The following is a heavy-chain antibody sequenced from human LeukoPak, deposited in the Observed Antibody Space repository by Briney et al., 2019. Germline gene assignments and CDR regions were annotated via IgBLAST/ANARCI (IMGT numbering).Heavy chain of an antibody. V-gene: IGHV1-2*06. J-gene: IGHJ3*02. Sequence: ASVKVSCKASGYTFTGYYMHWVRQAPGQGLEWMGRINPNSGGTNYAQKFQGRVTMTRDTSISTAYMELSRLRSDDTAVYYCARNRATSPEFDIWGQGTMVTVSS. CDR3: ARNRATSPEFDI. CDR2: INPNSGGT. D-gene: IGHD1-1*01. CDR1: GYTFTGYY.